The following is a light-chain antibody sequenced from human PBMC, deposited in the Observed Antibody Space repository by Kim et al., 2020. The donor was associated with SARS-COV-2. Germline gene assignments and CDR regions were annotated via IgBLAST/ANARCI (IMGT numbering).Light chain of an antibody. J-gene: IGLJ2*01. CDR2: QDN. CDR3: QAWDSTTASV. Sequence: SPGQTASIACSGDKLGDKYPSWYQQRPGQSPVLVIYQDNKRPSGIPERFSGSNYGNTATLTISETQPMDEADYYCQAWDSTTASVFGGGTQLTVL. V-gene: IGLV3-1*01. CDR1: KLGDKY.